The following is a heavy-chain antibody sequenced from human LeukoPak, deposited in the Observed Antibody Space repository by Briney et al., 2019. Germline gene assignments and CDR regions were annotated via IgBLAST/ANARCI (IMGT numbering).Heavy chain of an antibody. Sequence: QTGGSLRLSCAASGFTFSRYWMHWVRQAPGKWLVWASRINGDGSTTTYADSVKGRFTISRDNAKNTLYLQMNSLRAEDTAVYYCARDVYDSSGYYSGYWGQGTLVTVSS. J-gene: IGHJ4*02. D-gene: IGHD3-22*01. V-gene: IGHV3-74*01. CDR1: GFTFSRYW. CDR2: INGDGSTT. CDR3: ARDVYDSSGYYSGY.